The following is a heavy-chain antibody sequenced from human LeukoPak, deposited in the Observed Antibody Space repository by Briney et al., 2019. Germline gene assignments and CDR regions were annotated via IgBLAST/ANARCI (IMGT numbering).Heavy chain of an antibody. CDR1: GDSISTYY. D-gene: IGHD6-25*01. CDR3: ARWVAAAGYKFDY. V-gene: IGHV4-59*01. Sequence: PSETLSLTCTVSGDSISTYYWSWIRQPPGKGLEWIGYIYYSGSTNYNPSLKSRVTISVDTSKNQFSLKLSSVTAADTAVYFCARWVAAAGYKFDYWGQGTLVTVSS. CDR2: IYYSGST. J-gene: IGHJ4*02.